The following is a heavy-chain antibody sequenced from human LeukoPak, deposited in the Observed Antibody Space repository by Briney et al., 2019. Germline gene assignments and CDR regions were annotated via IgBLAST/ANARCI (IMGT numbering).Heavy chain of an antibody. CDR3: AACSRGTRSYAGSDY. V-gene: IGHV3-23*01. Sequence: GGSLRLSCAASGFTFSTYTMTWVRQAPGKGLEWVSGISGDRRKRYYADSVKGRFTISRDSSKNTLDLQMSSLRAEDTAVYFCAACSRGTRSYAGSDYWGQGTLVTVSS. CDR2: ISGDRRKR. CDR1: GFTFSTYT. D-gene: IGHD2-2*01. J-gene: IGHJ4*02.